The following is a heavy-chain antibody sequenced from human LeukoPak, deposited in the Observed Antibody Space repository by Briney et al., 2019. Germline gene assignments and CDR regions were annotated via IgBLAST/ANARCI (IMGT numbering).Heavy chain of an antibody. J-gene: IGHJ4*02. V-gene: IGHV3-13*01. CDR1: GFTFSSYD. D-gene: IGHD3-10*01. CDR2: IGGAGDT. Sequence: GGSLRLSCAASGFTFSSYDMHWVRHATGKGLEWVSAIGGAGDTYYPGSVKGRFTISRENAKNSLYLQMNSLRVEDTAVYYCAKEMRFGGAGDYWGQGTLVTVSS. CDR3: AKEMRFGGAGDY.